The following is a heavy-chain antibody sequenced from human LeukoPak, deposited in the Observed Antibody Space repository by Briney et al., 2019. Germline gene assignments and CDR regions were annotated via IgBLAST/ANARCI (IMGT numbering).Heavy chain of an antibody. V-gene: IGHV3-33*01. CDR2: IWYDGSNK. CDR3: ARDRGLLLWFGGLLARSSYLDY. CDR1: GFTFSSYG. Sequence: GGPLRLSCAASGFTFSSYGMHWVRQAPGKGLEWVAVIWYDGSNKYYADSVKGRFTISRDNSKNTLYLQMNSLRAEDTAVYYCARDRGLLLWFGGLLARSSYLDYWGQGTLVTVSS. D-gene: IGHD3-10*01. J-gene: IGHJ4*02.